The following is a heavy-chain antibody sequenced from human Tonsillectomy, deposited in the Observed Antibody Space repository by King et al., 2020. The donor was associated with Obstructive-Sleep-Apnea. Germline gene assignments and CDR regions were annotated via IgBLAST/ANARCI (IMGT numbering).Heavy chain of an antibody. J-gene: IGHJ5*02. V-gene: IGHV3-30*04. CDR2: ISYDGNYK. Sequence: VQLVESGGGVVQPGRSLRLSCAASGFTFCSYAMLWVRQAPGKGLEWVAFISYDGNYKYYADPVKGEFTVSRDNSKNTMYLQMNSLRTEDMSVYYCASDSNPGYCSSTSCIIYNGFDPWGQGALVTVAS. CDR1: GFTFCSYA. D-gene: IGHD2-2*01. CDR3: ASDSNPGYCSSTSCIIYNGFDP.